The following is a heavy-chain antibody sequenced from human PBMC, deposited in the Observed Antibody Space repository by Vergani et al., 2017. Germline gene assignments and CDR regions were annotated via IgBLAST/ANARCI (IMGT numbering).Heavy chain of an antibody. J-gene: IGHJ2*01. CDR2: IYYSGST. CDR1: GGSISSHY. V-gene: IGHV4-59*11. CDR3: ARDHAAVAGTRYFDL. Sequence: QVQLQESGPGLVKPSETLSLTCTVSGGSISSHYWSWIRQPPGKGLEWIGYIYYSGSTNYNPSLESRVTISVDTSKNQFSLKLSSVTAADTAVYYCARDHAAVAGTRYFDLWGRGTLVTVSS. D-gene: IGHD6-19*01.